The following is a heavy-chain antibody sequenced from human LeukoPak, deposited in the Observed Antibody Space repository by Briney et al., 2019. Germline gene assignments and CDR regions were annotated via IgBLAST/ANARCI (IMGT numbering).Heavy chain of an antibody. Sequence: SETLSLTCAVSGYSISSGYYWGWIRQPPGKGLEWIGSIHHSGSTYYSPSLKSRVTISVDTSKKQFSLKVSSVTAADTAVYYCARGSGYSSGWNWFDPWGQGTLVTVSS. CDR1: GYSISSGYY. J-gene: IGHJ5*02. CDR3: ARGSGYSSGWNWFDP. CDR2: IHHSGST. V-gene: IGHV4-38-2*01. D-gene: IGHD6-19*01.